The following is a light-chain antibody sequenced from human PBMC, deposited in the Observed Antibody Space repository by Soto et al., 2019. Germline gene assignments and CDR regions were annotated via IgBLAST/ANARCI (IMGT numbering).Light chain of an antibody. V-gene: IGKV3-15*01. CDR1: QSVSGN. CDR3: QQYNNWPPS. Sequence: EIVMTQSPATLSVSPGERATLSCRASQSVSGNLAWYQQKPGQAPRLLIYGASTRSTGIPARFSGSGSGTESTLTISSLQSEDFAVYYCQQYNNWPPSFGQGTKVEIK. CDR2: GAS. J-gene: IGKJ1*01.